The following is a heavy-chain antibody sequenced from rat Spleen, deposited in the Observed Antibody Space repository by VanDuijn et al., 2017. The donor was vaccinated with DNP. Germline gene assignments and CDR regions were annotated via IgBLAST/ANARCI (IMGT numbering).Heavy chain of an antibody. CDR2: IRSKANSYTT. CDR3: AKHARPTLRVYFYAMDA. J-gene: IGHJ4*01. CDR1: GFTFADFY. Sequence: EVKLLESGGGLVQPGGSLRLSCAASGFTFADFYMSWIRQSPGKAPEWLSFIRSKANSYTTEYNPSVKGRFTISRDDSRNVLYLQMNLLRADDTAIYYCAKHARPTLRVYFYAMDAWGQGTSVTVSS. D-gene: IGHD1-7*01. V-gene: IGHV7-6*01.